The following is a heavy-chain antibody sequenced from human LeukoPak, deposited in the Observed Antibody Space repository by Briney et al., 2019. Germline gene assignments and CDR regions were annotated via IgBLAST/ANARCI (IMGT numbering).Heavy chain of an antibody. D-gene: IGHD6-25*01. CDR3: ARMIGYQYFDV. J-gene: IGHJ4*02. Sequence: GGSLRLSCAASGFSFSDSYMSWIRQAPGKGLEWLSYISSSGSSLYHADSVRGRVIISRDNAKSSLYLQLNSLRADDTAVYYCARMIGYQYFDVWGQGTLVTVSS. CDR1: GFSFSDSY. V-gene: IGHV3-11*01. CDR2: ISSSGSSL.